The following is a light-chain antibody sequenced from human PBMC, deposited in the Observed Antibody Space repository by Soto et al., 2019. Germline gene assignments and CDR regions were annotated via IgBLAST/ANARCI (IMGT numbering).Light chain of an antibody. Sequence: EIVLTQSQAALSVSPVERATLSCRASESVRSNLAWFQQKPGQAPRLLIFGASTRATGIPPRFTGSGSGTEFTLTIGSLQSEDLAVYYCQQYYNWPAYTFGQGTKLEIK. CDR2: GAS. J-gene: IGKJ2*01. V-gene: IGKV3-15*01. CDR1: ESVRSN. CDR3: QQYYNWPAYT.